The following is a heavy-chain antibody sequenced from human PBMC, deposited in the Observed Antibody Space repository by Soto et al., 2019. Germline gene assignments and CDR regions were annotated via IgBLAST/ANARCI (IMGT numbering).Heavy chain of an antibody. J-gene: IGHJ6*02. Sequence: GASVKVSCKASGYTFTSYYMHWVRQAPGQGLEWMGIINPSGGSTSYAQKFQGRVTMTRDTSTSTVYMELSSLRSEDTAVYYCASSLGVAGRDYYYYYGMDVWGQGXTVTVSS. CDR2: INPSGGST. CDR1: GYTFTSYY. CDR3: ASSLGVAGRDYYYYYGMDV. D-gene: IGHD6-19*01. V-gene: IGHV1-46*01.